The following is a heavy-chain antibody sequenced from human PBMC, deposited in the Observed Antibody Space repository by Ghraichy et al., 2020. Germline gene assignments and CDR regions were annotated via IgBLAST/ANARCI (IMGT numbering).Heavy chain of an antibody. CDR3: ARRFYDSSGLFNY. V-gene: IGHV4-39*01. Sequence: SETLSLNCSVSGGSISSSRTYWGWIRQSPGEGLAWIGTVSYSGNTYYNPSLKNRVTISVDTSKNQFSLNLSSVTAADTAVYYCARRFYDSSGLFNYWGQGILVTVSS. J-gene: IGHJ4*02. CDR1: GGSISSSRTY. CDR2: VSYSGNT. D-gene: IGHD3-22*01.